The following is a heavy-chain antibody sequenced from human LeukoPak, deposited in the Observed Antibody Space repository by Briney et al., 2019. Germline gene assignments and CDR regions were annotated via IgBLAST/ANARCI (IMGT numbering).Heavy chain of an antibody. D-gene: IGHD6-19*01. CDR1: GFTFSSYE. J-gene: IGHJ4*02. CDR3: ARDRGAQWLVPLDY. CDR2: ISSSGSTI. V-gene: IGHV3-48*03. Sequence: GGSLRLSCAASGFTFSSYEMNWVPQAPGKGREWFSYISSSGSTIYYADSVKGRFTISRDNAKNSLYLQMNSLRAEDTAVYYCARDRGAQWLVPLDYWGQGTLVTVSS.